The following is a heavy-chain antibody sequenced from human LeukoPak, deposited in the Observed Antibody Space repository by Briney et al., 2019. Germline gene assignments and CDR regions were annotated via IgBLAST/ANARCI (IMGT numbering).Heavy chain of an antibody. V-gene: IGHV3-23*01. CDR1: GFTFSSYA. Sequence: GGALRVSCAASGFTFSSYAMSWVRLAPGKGLEWVSTVSGNGATTYYADSVKGRFTISRDNSKNTLDLQMSSLRAEDTAIYFCARVPHPTYYFDYWGRGTLVTVSS. D-gene: IGHD4-11*01. CDR3: ARVPHPTYYFDY. J-gene: IGHJ4*02. CDR2: VSGNGATT.